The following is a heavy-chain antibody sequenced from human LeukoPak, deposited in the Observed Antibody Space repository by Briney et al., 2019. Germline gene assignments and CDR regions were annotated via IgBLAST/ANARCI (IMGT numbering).Heavy chain of an antibody. J-gene: IGHJ5*02. Sequence: GGSLRLSCAASGFTFSSYAMHWVRQAPGKGLEWVAVISYDGSNKYYADSVKGRFTISRDNSKNTLFLQMNNVRAEDTARYYCASGPSYWGSWGPGTLVTVSS. CDR1: GFTFSSYA. CDR2: ISYDGSNK. CDR3: ASGPSYWGS. V-gene: IGHV3-30-3*01. D-gene: IGHD7-27*01.